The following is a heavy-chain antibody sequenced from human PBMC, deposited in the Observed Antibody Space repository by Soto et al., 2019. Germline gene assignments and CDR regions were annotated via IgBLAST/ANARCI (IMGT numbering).Heavy chain of an antibody. CDR1: GYTFTNYF. CDR2: INPNDGGT. D-gene: IGHD1-1*01. CDR3: ARDPWDDGGVTLDY. V-gene: IGHV1-2*02. J-gene: IGHJ4*02. Sequence: QVQLVQSGAEVKKPGASVKVSCKPSGYTFTNYFIQWLRQAPGQGLEWMGWINPNDGGTNYAQKFQGRVAVTSDTSISTAYMELSSLTSDDTAVYYWARDPWDDGGVTLDYWGQGTLVTVSS.